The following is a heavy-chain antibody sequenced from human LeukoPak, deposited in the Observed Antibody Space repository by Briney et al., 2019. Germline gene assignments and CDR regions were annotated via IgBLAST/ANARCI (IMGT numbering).Heavy chain of an antibody. J-gene: IGHJ3*02. V-gene: IGHV3-30-3*01. CDR3: ARDLDAFDI. CDR2: ISYDGSNK. CDR1: GSAFSSCA. Sequence: GRSLRLSCAASGSAFSSCAMYWVRQAPGKGLEWVAVISYDGSNKYYADSVKGRFTISRNNSKNTLYLQMNSLRAEDTAVYYCARDLDAFDIWGQGTMVTVSS.